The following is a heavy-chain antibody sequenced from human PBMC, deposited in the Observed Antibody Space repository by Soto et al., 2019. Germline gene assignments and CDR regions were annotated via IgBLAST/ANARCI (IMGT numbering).Heavy chain of an antibody. D-gene: IGHD6-19*01. CDR2: MNPNSGNT. Sequence: GASVKVSCKASGGTFSSYAISWVRQAPGQGLEWMGWMNPNSGNTGYAQKFQGRVTMTRNTSISTAYMELSSLRSEDTAVYYCARFGLGVSSSGWPSSDYYYYGMDVWGQGTTVTVSS. CDR3: ARFGLGVSSSGWPSSDYYYYGMDV. CDR1: GGTFSSYA. J-gene: IGHJ6*02. V-gene: IGHV1-8*02.